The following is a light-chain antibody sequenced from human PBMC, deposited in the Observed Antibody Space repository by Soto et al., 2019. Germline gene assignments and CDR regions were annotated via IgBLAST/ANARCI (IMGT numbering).Light chain of an antibody. V-gene: IGKV3-20*01. Sequence: EIVLTQSPGTLSLSPGETATLSCRASQTVGSDYLAWYQQKFGQAPRLLIYGASSRATGIPGRFSGYGSGTDFTLTISRLEPEDFAVYYCQQYGRSLTFGGGTKVEIK. CDR2: GAS. J-gene: IGKJ4*01. CDR1: QTVGSDY. CDR3: QQYGRSLT.